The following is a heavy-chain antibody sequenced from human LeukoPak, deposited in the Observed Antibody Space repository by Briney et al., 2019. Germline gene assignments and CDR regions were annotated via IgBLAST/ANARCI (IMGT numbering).Heavy chain of an antibody. CDR3: ARSGEMATAHWFFDL. J-gene: IGHJ2*01. CDR2: IIPIFGTA. D-gene: IGHD5-24*01. V-gene: IGHV1-69*13. CDR1: GGTFSNYT. Sequence: GASVKVSCKASGGTFSNYTINWVRQAPGQGLEGMGGIIPIFGTANYAQNFQGRVTITADESTTTAYLELSGLRSEDTAVYYCARSGEMATAHWFFDLWGRGTLVTVSS.